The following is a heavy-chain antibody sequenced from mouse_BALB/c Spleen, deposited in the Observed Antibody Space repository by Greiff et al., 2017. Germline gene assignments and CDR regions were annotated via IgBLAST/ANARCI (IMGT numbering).Heavy chain of an antibody. CDR2: ISYSGST. CDR1: GYSITSDYA. V-gene: IGHV3-2*02. D-gene: IGHD2-3*01. CDR3: ARSVGYYNLFAY. J-gene: IGHJ3*01. Sequence: EVQLQESGPGLVKPSQSLSLTCTVTGYSITSDYAWNWIRQFPGNKLEWMGYISYSGSTSYNPSLKSRISITRDTSKNQFFLQLNSVTTEDTATYYCARSVGYYNLFAYWGQGTLVTVSA.